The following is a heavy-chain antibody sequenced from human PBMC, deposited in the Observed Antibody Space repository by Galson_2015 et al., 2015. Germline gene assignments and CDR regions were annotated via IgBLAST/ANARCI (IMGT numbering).Heavy chain of an antibody. CDR2: TYYRSKWYY. CDR1: GDSVSSNSAS. CDR3: AKDTPSDRWLPDAFDI. Sequence: CAISGDSVSSNSASWNWIRQSPSRGLEWLGRTYYRSKWYYDYAASVKGRIAVNPDTSKNQFSLQLNSVIPEDTAVYYCAKDTPSDRWLPDAFDIWGQGTLVTVSS. D-gene: IGHD2-21*02. J-gene: IGHJ3*02. V-gene: IGHV6-1*01.